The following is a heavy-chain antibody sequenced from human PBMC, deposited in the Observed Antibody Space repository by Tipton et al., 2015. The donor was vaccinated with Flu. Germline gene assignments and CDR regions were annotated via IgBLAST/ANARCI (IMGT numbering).Heavy chain of an antibody. CDR3: ARSPGYYFDY. CDR2: IYYSWST. J-gene: IGHJ4*02. V-gene: IGHV4-59*01. Sequence: TLSLTCTVSGGPISSYYWSWIRQPPGKGLEWIAYIYYSWSTNYNPSLKSRVTISVDMSKNQFSLKLNSVTAADTDVYYCARSPGYYFDYWGQGTLVTVSS. CDR1: GGPISSYY.